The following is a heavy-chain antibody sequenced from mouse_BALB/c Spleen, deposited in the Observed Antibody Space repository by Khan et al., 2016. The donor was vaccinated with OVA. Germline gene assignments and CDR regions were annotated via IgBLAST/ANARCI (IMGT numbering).Heavy chain of an antibody. J-gene: IGHJ2*02. D-gene: IGHD1-1*01. CDR1: GYSITSDYA. Sequence: EKGPGLVKPSQSLSLTCTVTGYSITSDYAWNWIRQFPGNKLEWMGFISYSGNTKYNPSLKSRFSITRDTSKNQFFLQLNSVTTEDTATYYCARVYGGDFDYWGQGTSLTVSS. CDR2: ISYSGNT. CDR3: ARVYGGDFDY. V-gene: IGHV3-2*02.